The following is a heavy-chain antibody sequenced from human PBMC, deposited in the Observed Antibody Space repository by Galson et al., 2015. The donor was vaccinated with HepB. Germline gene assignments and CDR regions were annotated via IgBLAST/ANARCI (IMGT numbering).Heavy chain of an antibody. V-gene: IGHV2-5*02. CDR2: IYWDDDK. CDR1: GFSFSTGGVT. J-gene: IGHJ4*02. D-gene: IGHD3-22*01. CDR3: AHYDSRGSYFDY. Sequence: PALVKPTQTLTLTCTFSGFSFSTGGVTVGWIRQPPGKALEWLALIYWDDDKRYSPSLKSRLTVSKDTSKNRVSPTMTNMDPVDTATYYCAHYDSRGSYFDYWGQGILVTVSS.